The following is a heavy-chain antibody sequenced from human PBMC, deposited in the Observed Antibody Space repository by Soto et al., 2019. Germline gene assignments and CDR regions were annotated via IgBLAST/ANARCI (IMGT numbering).Heavy chain of an antibody. J-gene: IGHJ4*02. Sequence: GESLKISCAASGFTFSSYAMSWVRQAPGKGLEWVSAISGSGGSTYYADSVKGRFTISRDNSKNTLYLQMNSLRAEDTAVYYCAKDEGYYGSGSYYNDYWGQGTLVTVSS. CDR1: GFTFSSYA. V-gene: IGHV3-23*01. D-gene: IGHD3-10*01. CDR2: ISGSGGST. CDR3: AKDEGYYGSGSYYNDY.